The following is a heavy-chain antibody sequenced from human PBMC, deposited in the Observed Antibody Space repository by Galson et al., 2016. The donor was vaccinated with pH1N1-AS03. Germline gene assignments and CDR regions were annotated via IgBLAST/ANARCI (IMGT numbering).Heavy chain of an antibody. Sequence: QSGAEVTKPGESLKISCKGSGGSFNTYWIGWVRQMPGKGLEWMGIIYPGDSDTRYSPSFQGHVAISADASISTAYLQWSSLKASDTAIYYCARRGHCTGISCYDLDSWGQGTMVTVSS. CDR1: GGSFNTYW. J-gene: IGHJ4*02. CDR2: IYPGDSDT. V-gene: IGHV5-51*03. CDR3: ARRGHCTGISCYDLDS. D-gene: IGHD2-2*01.